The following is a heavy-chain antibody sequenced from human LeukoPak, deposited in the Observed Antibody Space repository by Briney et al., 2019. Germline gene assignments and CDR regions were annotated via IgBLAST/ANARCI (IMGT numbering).Heavy chain of an antibody. V-gene: IGHV3-7*01. CDR1: GFTVSSNY. CDR2: IKQDGSEK. D-gene: IGHD6-13*01. J-gene: IGHJ6*02. Sequence: GGSLRLSCAASGFTVSSNYMSWLRQAPGKGLEWVANIKQDGSEKHYVDSVKGRFTISRDNAKNSLSLQMNSLRAEDTAVYYCARDEQGGMDVWGQGTTVTVSS. CDR3: ARDEQGGMDV.